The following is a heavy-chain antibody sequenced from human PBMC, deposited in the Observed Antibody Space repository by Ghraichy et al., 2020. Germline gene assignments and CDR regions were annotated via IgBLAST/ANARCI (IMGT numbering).Heavy chain of an antibody. V-gene: IGHV3-7*01. CDR1: GFTFSNYW. CDR3: ASGGNVFDY. J-gene: IGHJ4*02. D-gene: IGHD4-23*01. Sequence: GGSLRLSCAVSGFTFSNYWMSWVRQAPGKGLEWVASIKQDGSEKYYVDSVKGRFTISRDNGKNSLYLQMNSLRVEDTAVYYCASGGNVFDYWGQGTLVTVSS. CDR2: IKQDGSEK.